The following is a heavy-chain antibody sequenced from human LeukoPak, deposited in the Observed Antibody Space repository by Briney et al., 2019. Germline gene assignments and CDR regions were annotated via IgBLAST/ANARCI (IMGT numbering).Heavy chain of an antibody. CDR2: INHSGST. J-gene: IGHJ1*01. CDR1: GGSFSGYY. D-gene: IGHD2-2*01. V-gene: IGHV4-34*01. CDR3: ARGSARTCSSTSCYARSGVYFQH. Sequence: SETLSLTCAVYGGSFSGYYWSWIRQPPGKGLEWIGEINHSGSTNYNPSLKSRVTISVDTSKNQFSLKLSSVTAADTAVYYCARGSARTCSSTSCYARSGVYFQHWGQGTLVTVSS.